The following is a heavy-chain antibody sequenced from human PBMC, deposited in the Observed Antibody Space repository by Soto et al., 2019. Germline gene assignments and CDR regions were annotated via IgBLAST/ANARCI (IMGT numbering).Heavy chain of an antibody. J-gene: IGHJ4*02. Sequence: PSETLSLTCAVYGGSFSGYYWSWIRQPPGKGLEWIGEINHSGSTNYNPSLKSRVTTSVDTSKNQFSLKLSSVTAADTAVYYCARAPEMATITGNYFDYWGQGTLV. D-gene: IGHD5-12*01. CDR3: ARAPEMATITGNYFDY. CDR1: GGSFSGYY. V-gene: IGHV4-34*01. CDR2: INHSGST.